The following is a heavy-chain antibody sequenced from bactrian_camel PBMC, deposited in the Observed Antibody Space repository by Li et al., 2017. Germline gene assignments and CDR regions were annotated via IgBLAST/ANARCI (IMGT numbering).Heavy chain of an antibody. CDR2: VEGDGTI. V-gene: IGHV3S1*01. CDR3: AARPPWYGGNGVLDSRRYNY. J-gene: IGHJ4*01. Sequence: VQLVESGGGSVQAGGSLRLSCTASGLTVSGRCMGWFRQNPGEVRAAVAVVEGDGTIRYEESVKGRFTISTDNVKNILYLQMNSLKPEDTAMYYCAARPPWYGGNGVLDSRRYNYWCQGTQVTVS. CDR1: GLTVSGRC. D-gene: IGHD6*01.